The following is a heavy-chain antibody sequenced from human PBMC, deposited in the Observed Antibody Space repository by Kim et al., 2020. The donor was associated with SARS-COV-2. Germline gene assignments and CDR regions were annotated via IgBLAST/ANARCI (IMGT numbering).Heavy chain of an antibody. D-gene: IGHD4-17*01. CDR3: ARDEPYGDPYGFDY. CDR1: GFTFSSYS. Sequence: GGSLRLSCAASGFTFSSYSMNWVRQAPGKGLEWVSSISSSSSYIYYADSVKGRFTISRDNAKNSLYLQMNSLRAEDTAVYYCARDEPYGDPYGFDYWGQGTLVTVSS. CDR2: ISSSSSYI. V-gene: IGHV3-21*04. J-gene: IGHJ4*02.